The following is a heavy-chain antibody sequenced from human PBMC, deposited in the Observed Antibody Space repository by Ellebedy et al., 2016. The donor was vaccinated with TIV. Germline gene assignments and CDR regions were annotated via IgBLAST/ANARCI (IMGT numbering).Heavy chain of an antibody. J-gene: IGHJ4*02. D-gene: IGHD5-12*01. Sequence: GGSLRLXXAASGFTFSSYNLNWVRQAPGKGLEWVSSISTSSSYIYYADSVKGRFTISRDNAKNSLFLQMNSLRAEDTAVYYCARDYEGGFWGQGTLVTVSS. CDR1: GFTFSSYN. CDR2: ISTSSSYI. CDR3: ARDYEGGF. V-gene: IGHV3-21*01.